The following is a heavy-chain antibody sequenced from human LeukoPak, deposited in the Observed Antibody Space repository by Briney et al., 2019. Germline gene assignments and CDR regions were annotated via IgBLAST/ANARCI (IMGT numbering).Heavy chain of an antibody. V-gene: IGHV4-39*01. CDR3: ARHMPYCSSTSCHRYYFDY. CDR1: GGSISSSSYY. D-gene: IGHD2-2*01. Sequence: SETLSLTCTVSGGSISSSSYYWGWIRQPPGKGLEWIGSIYYSGSTYYNPSLKSRVTISVDTSKNQFSLKLSSVTAADTAVYYCARHMPYCSSTSCHRYYFDYWGQGTLVTVSS. CDR2: IYYSGST. J-gene: IGHJ4*02.